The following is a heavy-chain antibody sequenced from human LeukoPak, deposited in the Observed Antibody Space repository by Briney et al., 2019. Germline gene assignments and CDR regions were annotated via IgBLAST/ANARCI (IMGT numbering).Heavy chain of an antibody. CDR3: ARSVRSSSWYGDYYYYMDV. CDR2: ISSSGSTI. Sequence: GGSLRLSCAASGFTFSSYEMNWVRQAPGKGLEWVSYISSSGSTIYYADSVKGRFTISRDNAKNSLYLQMNSLRAEDTAVYYCARSVRSSSWYGDYYYYMDVWGKGTTVTVSS. D-gene: IGHD6-13*01. J-gene: IGHJ6*03. V-gene: IGHV3-48*03. CDR1: GFTFSSYE.